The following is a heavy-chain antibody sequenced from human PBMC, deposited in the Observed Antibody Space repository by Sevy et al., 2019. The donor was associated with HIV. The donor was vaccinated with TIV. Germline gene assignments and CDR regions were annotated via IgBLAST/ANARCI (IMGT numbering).Heavy chain of an antibody. CDR3: TTHAGIAAAGRVFDY. CDR2: SRNKADSYTT. J-gene: IGHJ4*02. CDR1: GFTFSDHY. D-gene: IGHD6-13*01. V-gene: IGHV3-72*01. Sequence: GGSLRLSCAASGFTFSDHYMEWVRQAPGKGLEWVGRSRNKADSYTTEYAAAVKGRFTISSDDSKNSLYLQMNSLKTEDTAVYYCTTHAGIAAAGRVFDYRGQGTLVTVSS.